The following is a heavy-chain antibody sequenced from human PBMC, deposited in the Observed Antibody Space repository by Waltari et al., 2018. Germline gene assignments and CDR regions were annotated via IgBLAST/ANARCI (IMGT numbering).Heavy chain of an antibody. CDR3: AKHPTVGNFDY. CDR1: GFPFRNYA. Sequence: VQLLESGGGLVQPGGSLRLSCAAFGFPFRNYALSWVRQAPGKGLEWVSVINGGGVNTYYADSVKGRLTISRDNSKNTLYLQMNSLRAEDTAVYYCAKHPTVGNFDYWGQGTLVTVSP. J-gene: IGHJ4*02. D-gene: IGHD4-4*01. CDR2: INGGGVNT. V-gene: IGHV3-23*01.